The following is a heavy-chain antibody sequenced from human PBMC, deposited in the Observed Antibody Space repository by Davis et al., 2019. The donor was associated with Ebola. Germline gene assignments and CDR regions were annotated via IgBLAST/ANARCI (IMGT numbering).Heavy chain of an antibody. CDR2: ISYDGSNK. Sequence: GESLKISCAASGFTFSSYGMHWVRQAPGKGLEWVAVISYDGSNKYYADSVKGRFTISRDNSKNTLYLQMNSLRAEDTAVYYCARAEFGWSGYYDYYYYGMDVWGQGTTVTVSS. J-gene: IGHJ6*02. CDR3: ARAEFGWSGYYDYYYYGMDV. V-gene: IGHV3-30*03. D-gene: IGHD3-3*01. CDR1: GFTFSSYG.